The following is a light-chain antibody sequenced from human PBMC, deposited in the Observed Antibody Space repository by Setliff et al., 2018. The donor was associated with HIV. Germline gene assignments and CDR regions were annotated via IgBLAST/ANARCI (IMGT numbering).Light chain of an antibody. CDR3: SSYTNSGTLV. CDR2: DVS. J-gene: IGLJ1*01. Sequence: QSALAQPASVSGSPGQSIAISCTGSSSDIGGYNYVSWYQQHSGKAPKLMIYDVSNRPSGVSRRFSGSKSGNTASLTISGLQAEDEADYYCSSYTNSGTLVFGTGTKVTVL. V-gene: IGLV2-14*03. CDR1: SSDIGGYNY.